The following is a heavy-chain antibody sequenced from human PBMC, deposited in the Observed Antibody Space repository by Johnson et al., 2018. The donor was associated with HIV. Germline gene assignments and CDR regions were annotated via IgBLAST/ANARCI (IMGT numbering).Heavy chain of an antibody. CDR3: TTYSIIHAFDI. J-gene: IGHJ3*02. CDR1: GFTFSNAW. V-gene: IGHV3-15*01. CDR2: IKSQPDGGTP. D-gene: IGHD6-13*01. Sequence: VQLVESGGGSVQPGGSLRLSCAASGFTFSNAWMSWVRQAPGKGLEWVGRIKSQPDGGTPDYAAPVKGRFTISRDDSKNTLYLQMNSLKTEDTAVYYCTTYSIIHAFDIWGQGTMVTVSS.